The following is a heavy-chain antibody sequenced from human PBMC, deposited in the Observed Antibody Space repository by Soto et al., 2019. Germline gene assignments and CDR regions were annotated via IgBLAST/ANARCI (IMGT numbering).Heavy chain of an antibody. D-gene: IGHD2-15*01. CDR1: GFTFSSYS. J-gene: IGHJ3*02. CDR3: APHVSCSGGSCQYDAFAI. CDR2: ISSSSSTI. Sequence: GSLRLSCAASGFTFSSYSMNWVRQAPGKGLEWVSYISSSSSTIYYADSVKGRFAMSRDTSESTLYLQMNSLGAEDTAAYYCAPHVSCSGGSCQYDAFAIRGQGTMVTVSS. V-gene: IGHV3-48*01.